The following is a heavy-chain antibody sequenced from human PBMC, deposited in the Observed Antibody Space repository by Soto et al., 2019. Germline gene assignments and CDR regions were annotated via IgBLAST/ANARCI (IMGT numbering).Heavy chain of an antibody. CDR3: ARRSDRYYYDSSGYSLGYYYGMDV. Sequence: QVQLVQSGAEVKKPGSSVKVSCKASGGTFSSYAISWVRQAPGQGLEWMGGIIPIFGTANYAQKFQGRVTSTADESPSTGYKELSSLRSEGTAGYYCARRSDRYYYDSSGYSLGYYYGMDVWGQGTTVTVSS. J-gene: IGHJ6*02. CDR2: IIPIFGTA. V-gene: IGHV1-69*01. CDR1: GGTFSSYA. D-gene: IGHD3-22*01.